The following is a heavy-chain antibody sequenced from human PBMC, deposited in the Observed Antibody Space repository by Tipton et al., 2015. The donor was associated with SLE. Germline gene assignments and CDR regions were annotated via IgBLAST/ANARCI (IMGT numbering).Heavy chain of an antibody. CDR2: IKIGGIT. D-gene: IGHD4/OR15-4a*01. CDR1: GGSFSGYY. J-gene: IGHJ4*02. Sequence: TLSLTCAVYGGSFSGYYWSWIRQPPGKGLEGTAEIKIGGITNYIPSLRSRVTISIDTSKNQFSLKLTSVTAADSAVYYCARDRVLFDFWGQGTLVTVSS. CDR3: ARDRVLFDF. V-gene: IGHV4-34*01.